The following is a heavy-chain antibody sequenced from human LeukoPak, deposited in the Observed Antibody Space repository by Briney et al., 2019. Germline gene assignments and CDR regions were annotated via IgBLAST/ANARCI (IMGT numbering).Heavy chain of an antibody. J-gene: IGHJ4*02. V-gene: IGHV4-34*01. CDR1: GGSFSGYY. CDR2: IYYSGST. CDR3: ARDTYDYVWGSYRYLAY. D-gene: IGHD3-16*02. Sequence: SETLSLTCAVYGGSFSGYYWSWIRQPPGKGLEWIGSIYYSGSTYYNPSLKSRVTISVDTSKNQFSLKLSSVTAADTAVYCCARDTYDYVWGSYRYLAYWGQGTLVTVSS.